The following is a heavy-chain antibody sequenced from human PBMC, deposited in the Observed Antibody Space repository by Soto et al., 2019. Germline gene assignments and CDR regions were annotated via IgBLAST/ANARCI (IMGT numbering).Heavy chain of an antibody. CDR3: ARNPNFDY. J-gene: IGHJ4*02. Sequence: SETLSLTCAVSGGSISSGGYSWSWIRQPPGKGLEWIGFIYYAGSTKYNPSLNSRVTISVDTSKNQFSLKLSSVTAADTAVYYCARNPNFDYWGQGTLVTVSS. CDR2: IYYAGST. V-gene: IGHV4-61*08. CDR1: GGSISSGGYS.